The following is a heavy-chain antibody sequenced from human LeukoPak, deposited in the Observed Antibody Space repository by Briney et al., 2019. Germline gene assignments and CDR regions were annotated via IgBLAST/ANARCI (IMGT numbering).Heavy chain of an antibody. CDR2: IYYSGST. D-gene: IGHD7-27*01. J-gene: IGHJ6*02. CDR1: GGSISSSSYY. CDR3: ARDLTGDLDYYYGMDV. V-gene: IGHV4-39*07. Sequence: PSETLSLTCTVSGGSISSSSYYWGRIRQPPGKGLEWIGSIYYSGSTYYNPSLKSRVTISVDTSKNQFSLKLSSVTAADTAVYYCARDLTGDLDYYYGMDVWGQGTTVTVSS.